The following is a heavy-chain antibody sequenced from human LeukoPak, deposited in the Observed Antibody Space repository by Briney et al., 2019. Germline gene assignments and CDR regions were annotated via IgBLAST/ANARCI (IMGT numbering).Heavy chain of an antibody. D-gene: IGHD1-26*01. J-gene: IGHJ5*02. CDR2: INWNGGST. CDR1: GFSFDDYG. CDR3: ARDLVVGATGSNWFDP. Sequence: GGSLRLSCAASGFSFDDYGMSWVRQAPGKGLEWVSGINWNGGSTGYADSVKGRFTISRDNAKNSLHLQMNSLRAEDTALYYCARDLVVGATGSNWFDPWGQGTLVTVSS. V-gene: IGHV3-20*04.